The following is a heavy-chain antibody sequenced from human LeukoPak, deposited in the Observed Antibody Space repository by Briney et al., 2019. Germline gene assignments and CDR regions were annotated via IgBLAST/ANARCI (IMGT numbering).Heavy chain of an antibody. Sequence: SETLSLTCTVSGDSINSGGYFWSWIRQHPGKGLEWIGYIYYSGSTYYNPSLKSRVTISVNTSKNQFSLKLSSVTAADTAVYYCTRDGPRSSGYPDNWGQGTLVTVSS. D-gene: IGHD3-22*01. V-gene: IGHV4-31*03. CDR2: IYYSGST. CDR1: GDSINSGGYF. CDR3: TRDGPRSSGYPDN. J-gene: IGHJ4*02.